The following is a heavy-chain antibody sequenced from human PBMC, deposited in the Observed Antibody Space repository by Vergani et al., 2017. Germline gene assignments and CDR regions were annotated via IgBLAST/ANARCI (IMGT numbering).Heavy chain of an antibody. J-gene: IGHJ6*02. Sequence: EVQLLESGGGLVQPGGSLRLSCAASGFTFSSYAMSWVRQAPGKGLEWVSAISGSGGSTYYADSVKGRFTISRDNSKNTLYLQMNSLRAEDTAVYYCAKDPGVYCSGGGCYPSDWYYGMDVWGQGTTVTVSS. CDR3: AKDPGVYCSGGGCYPSDWYYGMDV. D-gene: IGHD2-15*01. CDR1: GFTFSSYA. V-gene: IGHV3-23*01. CDR2: ISGSGGST.